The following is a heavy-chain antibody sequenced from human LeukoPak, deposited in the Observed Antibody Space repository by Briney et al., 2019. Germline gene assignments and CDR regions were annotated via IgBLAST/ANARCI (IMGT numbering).Heavy chain of an antibody. Sequence: ASVKVSCKASGYTFTGYYMHWVRQAPGQGLEWMGWINPNSGGTNYAQKFQGRVTMTRDTSISTAYMELSRLRSDDTAVYYCARLSGPQWELQPIGAFDIWGQGTMVTVSS. D-gene: IGHD1-26*01. CDR3: ARLSGPQWELQPIGAFDI. CDR1: GYTFTGYY. J-gene: IGHJ3*02. CDR2: INPNSGGT. V-gene: IGHV1-2*02.